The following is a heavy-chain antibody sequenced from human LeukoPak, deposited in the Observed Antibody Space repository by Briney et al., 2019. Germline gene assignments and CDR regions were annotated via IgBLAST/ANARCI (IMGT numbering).Heavy chain of an antibody. D-gene: IGHD1-1*01. J-gene: IGHJ4*02. V-gene: IGHV4-4*09. CDR3: ATLEFDY. CDR2: IYTSGST. Sequence: SETLSLTRTVSGGSISSYYWSWIRQPPGKGLEWIGYIYTSGSTNYNPSLKSRVTISVDTSKNQFSLKLSSVTAADTAVYYCATLEFDYWGQGTLVTVSS. CDR1: GGSISSYY.